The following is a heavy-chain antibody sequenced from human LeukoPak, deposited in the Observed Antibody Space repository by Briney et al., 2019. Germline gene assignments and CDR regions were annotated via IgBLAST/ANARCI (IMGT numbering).Heavy chain of an antibody. V-gene: IGHV3-23*01. CDR2: ISGSGGST. CDR3: AKGSDLLHILGY. Sequence: GGPLRLSCAASGFTLCSYAMSWVRQAPGKGLEWVSAISGSGGSTYYADSVKGRFTISRDNSKNTLYLQMNSLRAEDTAVYYCAKGSDLLHILGYWGQGTLVTVSS. D-gene: IGHD2-21*01. J-gene: IGHJ4*02. CDR1: GFTLCSYA.